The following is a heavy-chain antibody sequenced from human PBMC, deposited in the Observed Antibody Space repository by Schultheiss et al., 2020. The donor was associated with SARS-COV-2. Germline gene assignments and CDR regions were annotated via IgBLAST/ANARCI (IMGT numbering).Heavy chain of an antibody. Sequence: SQTLSLTCAVSGGPIRSGGYSWSWIRQPPGKGLEWIGYIYHSGSTYYNPSLKSRVTISVDRSKNQFTLKLRSVTAADTAVYYCARALGPSGIAARLVSAFDIWGQGTMVTVSS. CDR3: ARALGPSGIAARLVSAFDI. D-gene: IGHD6-6*01. J-gene: IGHJ3*02. CDR1: GGPIRSGGYS. V-gene: IGHV4-30-2*01. CDR2: IYHSGST.